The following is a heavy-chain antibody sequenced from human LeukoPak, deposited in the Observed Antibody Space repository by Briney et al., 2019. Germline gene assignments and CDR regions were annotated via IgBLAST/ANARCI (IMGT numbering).Heavy chain of an antibody. J-gene: IGHJ4*02. Sequence: GGSLRLSCAASGFTFSDHYMDWVRQAPGKGLEWVGRTRNKANSYTTEYAASAKGRFTISRDDSKNSLYLQMNSLKTEDTAVYYCARDYVGLDYWGQGTLVTVSS. D-gene: IGHD4-23*01. CDR3: ARDYVGLDY. CDR2: TRNKANSYTT. CDR1: GFTFSDHY. V-gene: IGHV3-72*01.